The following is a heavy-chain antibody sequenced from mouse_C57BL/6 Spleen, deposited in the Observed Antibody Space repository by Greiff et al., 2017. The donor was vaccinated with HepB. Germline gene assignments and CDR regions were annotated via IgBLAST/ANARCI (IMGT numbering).Heavy chain of an antibody. CDR1: GYTFTSYW. CDR3: AREDGYYYFDY. CDR2: IYPGSGST. V-gene: IGHV1-55*01. Sequence: LVESGAELVKPGASVKMSCKASGYTFTSYWITWVKQRPGQGLEWIGDIYPGSGSTNYNEKFKSKDTLTVDTSSSTAYMQLSSLTSEDSAVYYCAREDGYYYFDYWGQGTTLTVSS. J-gene: IGHJ2*01. D-gene: IGHD2-3*01.